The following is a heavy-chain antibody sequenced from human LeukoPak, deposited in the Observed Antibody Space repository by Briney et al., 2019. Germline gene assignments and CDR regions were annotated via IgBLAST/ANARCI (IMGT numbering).Heavy chain of an antibody. CDR2: IYYSGST. Sequence: PSQTLSLTCTVSGGSISSGGYYWRWIRQPPGKGLEWFGYIYYSGSTNYNPSLKSRVTISVDTSKNQFSLKLSSVTAADTAVYYCARHPAIAAAGSFDYWGQGTLVTVSS. CDR1: GGSISSGGYY. CDR3: ARHPAIAAAGSFDY. D-gene: IGHD6-13*01. V-gene: IGHV4-61*08. J-gene: IGHJ4*02.